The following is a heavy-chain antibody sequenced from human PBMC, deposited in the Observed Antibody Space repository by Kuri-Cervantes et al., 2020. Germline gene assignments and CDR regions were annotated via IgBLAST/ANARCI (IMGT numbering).Heavy chain of an antibody. CDR1: GFTFSSYA. J-gene: IGHJ4*02. Sequence: SLKISCAASGFTFSSYAMHWVRQAPGKGLEWVAVISYDGSNKYYADSVKGRFTISRDNSKNTLYLQMNSLRAEDTAVYYCATGSGRWLYWGQGTLVTVSS. D-gene: IGHD3-10*01. V-gene: IGHV3-30*01. CDR3: ATGSGRWLY. CDR2: ISYDGSNK.